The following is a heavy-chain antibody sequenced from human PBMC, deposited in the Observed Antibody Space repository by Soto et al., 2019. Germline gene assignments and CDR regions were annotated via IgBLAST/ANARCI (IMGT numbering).Heavy chain of an antibody. V-gene: IGHV4-59*02. CDR2: IYNTGST. Sequence: SETLSLTCTVSGDSVSTYWWSWIRQPPGKGLEWIAYIYNTGSTNYNPSLKSRVTISLDASKNQFSLKLSSVTAADTAVYYCARGPGASGTYHYYFDYWGPGTLVTVSS. CDR3: ARGPGASGTYHYYFDY. CDR1: GDSVSTYW. D-gene: IGHD3-10*01. J-gene: IGHJ4*02.